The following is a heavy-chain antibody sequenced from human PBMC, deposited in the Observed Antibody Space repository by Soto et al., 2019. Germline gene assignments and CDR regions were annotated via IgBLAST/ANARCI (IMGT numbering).Heavy chain of an antibody. Sequence: ASVTVSSTASGSTFTTYYMHWVRQAPGQGLEWMGIISPDGGRTSYAQKFQGRVTMTRDTSTSTVYMELSSLRSEDTAVYYCATRDPGHYWGQGTLVTVSS. J-gene: IGHJ4*02. V-gene: IGHV1-46*01. CDR3: ATRDPGHY. CDR2: ISPDGGRT. CDR1: GSTFTTYY.